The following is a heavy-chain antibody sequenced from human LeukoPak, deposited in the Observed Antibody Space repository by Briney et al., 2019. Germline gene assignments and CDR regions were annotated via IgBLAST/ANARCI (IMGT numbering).Heavy chain of an antibody. V-gene: IGHV1-69*04. J-gene: IGHJ5*02. CDR2: IIPILGIA. CDR1: GGTFSSYA. D-gene: IGHD2-15*01. CDR3: ARIGKAGVEDP. Sequence: GSSVKVSCKASGGTFSSYAISWVRQAPGQGLEWMGRIIPILGIANYAQKFQGRVTITADKSTSTAYMELSSLRSEDTAVYYCARIGKAGVEDPWGQGTLVTVSS.